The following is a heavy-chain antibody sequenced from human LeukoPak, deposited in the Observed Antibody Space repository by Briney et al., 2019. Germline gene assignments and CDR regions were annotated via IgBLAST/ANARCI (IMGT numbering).Heavy chain of an antibody. Sequence: ASVKVSCKVSGYKFPRYYMHWVRQAPGQGLEGLGWINPTSGGTNYEQKFQGRVTMTRATSISTTYMELSSMRSDDTAVYYCARSRLGQCSGGACYARDYRGQGTLVTVSS. D-gene: IGHD2-15*01. CDR3: ARSRLGQCSGGACYARDY. V-gene: IGHV1-2*02. J-gene: IGHJ4*02. CDR2: INPTSGGT. CDR1: GYKFPRYY.